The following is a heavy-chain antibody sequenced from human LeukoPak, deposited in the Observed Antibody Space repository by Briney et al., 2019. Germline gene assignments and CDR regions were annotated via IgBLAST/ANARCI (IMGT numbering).Heavy chain of an antibody. CDR1: GFTYSSSV. J-gene: IGHJ4*02. V-gene: IGHV3-23*01. Sequence: PGGSLRLSCAASGFTYSSSVMNWVRQAPGKGLEWVVVISATGGATYYADSVQGRFTISRDNSKNTLYLQMNSLRVEDTAVYYCAKQTGSYGSGNCYFDSWGQGTLVTVSS. CDR3: AKQTGSYGSGNCYFDS. CDR2: ISATGGAT. D-gene: IGHD2-15*01.